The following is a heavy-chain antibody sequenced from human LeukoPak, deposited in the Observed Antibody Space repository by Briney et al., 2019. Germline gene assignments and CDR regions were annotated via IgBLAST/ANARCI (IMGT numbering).Heavy chain of an antibody. V-gene: IGHV4-59*01. CDR1: GGSISSYY. CDR2: IYYSGST. CDR3: ARGGYNYGPVDY. D-gene: IGHD1-1*01. Sequence: PSETLSLTCTVSGGSISSYYWSWIRQPPGKGLEWIGYIYYSGSTNYNPSLKSRVTISVDTSKNQFSLKLSSVTAADTAVYYCARGGYNYGPVDYWGQGTLVTVSS. J-gene: IGHJ4*02.